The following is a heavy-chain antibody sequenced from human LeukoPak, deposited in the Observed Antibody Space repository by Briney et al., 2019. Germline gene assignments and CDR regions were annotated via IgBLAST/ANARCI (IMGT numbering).Heavy chain of an antibody. J-gene: IGHJ4*02. V-gene: IGHV1-2*02. CDR2: INPNSGGT. CDR1: GYTFTGYY. D-gene: IGHD3-22*01. Sequence: ASVKVSCKASGYTFTGYYMHWVRQAPGRGLEWMGWINPNSGGTNYAQKFQGRVTMTRDTSISTAYMELSRLRSDDTAVYYCARSPNDYYDSSGPTTGFDYWGQGTLVTVSS. CDR3: ARSPNDYYDSSGPTTGFDY.